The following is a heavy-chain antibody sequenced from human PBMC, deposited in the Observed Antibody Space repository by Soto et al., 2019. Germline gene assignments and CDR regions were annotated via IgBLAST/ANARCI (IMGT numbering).Heavy chain of an antibody. CDR2: ISGSGFKK. J-gene: IGHJ5*02. CDR1: GFIFENFG. CDR3: AKNQGVELVPLATVDWFDP. D-gene: IGHD1-26*01. Sequence: GGSLRLSCAASGFIFENFGMSWVRQSPGKGLEWISSISGSGFKKYYADSVKGRFTISRDNSKSTVYLELNNLSAEDTAVYHCAKNQGVELVPLATVDWFDPWGQGSVVTVSS. V-gene: IGHV3-23*01.